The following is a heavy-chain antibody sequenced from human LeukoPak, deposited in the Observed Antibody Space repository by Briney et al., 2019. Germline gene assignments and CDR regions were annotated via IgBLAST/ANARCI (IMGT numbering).Heavy chain of an antibody. V-gene: IGHV3-33*01. Sequence: GGSLRLSCAASGFTFSSYGMHWVRQAPGKGLEWVAVIWYDGSNKYYADSVKGRFTISRDNSKNTLYLQMNSLRAEDTAVYYCARDHLYDSSGYYWPPIDYWGQGTLVTVSS. CDR3: ARDHLYDSSGYYWPPIDY. J-gene: IGHJ4*02. CDR1: GFTFSSYG. D-gene: IGHD3-22*01. CDR2: IWYDGSNK.